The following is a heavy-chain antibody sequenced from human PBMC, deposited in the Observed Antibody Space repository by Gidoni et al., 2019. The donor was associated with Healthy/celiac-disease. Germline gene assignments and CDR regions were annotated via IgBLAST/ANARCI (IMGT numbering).Heavy chain of an antibody. V-gene: IGHV1-3*01. CDR2: VNAGNGNT. D-gene: IGHD3-10*01. J-gene: IGHJ4*02. CDR3: ARGDLLWFGEIPFDY. Sequence: VQLVPSGAAVKKPGASVQVSCKASGYTFTSYAMHWVRQAPGQRLEWMGWVNAGNGNTKYSQKFQGRVTITRDTSASTAYMELSSLRSEDTAVYYCARGDLLWFGEIPFDYWGQGTLVTVSS. CDR1: GYTFTSYA.